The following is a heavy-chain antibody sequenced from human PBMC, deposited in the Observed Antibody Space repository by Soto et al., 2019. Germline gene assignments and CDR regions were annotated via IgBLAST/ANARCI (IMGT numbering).Heavy chain of an antibody. J-gene: IGHJ6*02. CDR2: IIPIFGTA. CDR3: ASFEGYSSGWYGGDYYGMDV. V-gene: IGHV1-69*13. Sequence: SVKVSCKASGGTFSSYSISWVRQAPGQGLGWMGGIIPIFGTANYAQKFQGRVTITADESTSTAYMELSSLRSEDTAVYYCASFEGYSSGWYGGDYYGMDVWGQGTTVTVSS. D-gene: IGHD6-19*01. CDR1: GGTFSSYS.